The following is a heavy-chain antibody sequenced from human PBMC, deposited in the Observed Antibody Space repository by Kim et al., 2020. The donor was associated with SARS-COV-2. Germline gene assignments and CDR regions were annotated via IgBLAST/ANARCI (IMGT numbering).Heavy chain of an antibody. D-gene: IGHD3-9*01. Sequence: GGSLRLSCAASGFTFSSYAMSWVRQAPGKGLEWVSAISGSGGSTYYADSVKGRFTISRDNSKNTLYLQMNSLRAEDTAVYYCAKDGAVYDILTGYYSYYGMDVWGQGTTVTVSS. V-gene: IGHV3-23*01. CDR1: GFTFSSYA. CDR3: AKDGAVYDILTGYYSYYGMDV. J-gene: IGHJ6*02. CDR2: ISGSGGST.